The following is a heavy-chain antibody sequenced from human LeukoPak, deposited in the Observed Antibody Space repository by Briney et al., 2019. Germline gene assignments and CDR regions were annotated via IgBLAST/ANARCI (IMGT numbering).Heavy chain of an antibody. Sequence: SVKVSCKASGGTFSSYAISWVRQAPGQGLEWMGGIIPIFGTANYAQKFQGRVTITADESTSTAYMELSSLRSEDTAVYYCAREIGPRQLHLWASAFDYWGQGTLVTVSS. J-gene: IGHJ4*02. V-gene: IGHV1-69*13. CDR1: GGTFSSYA. CDR3: AREIGPRQLHLWASAFDY. CDR2: IIPIFGTA. D-gene: IGHD5-18*01.